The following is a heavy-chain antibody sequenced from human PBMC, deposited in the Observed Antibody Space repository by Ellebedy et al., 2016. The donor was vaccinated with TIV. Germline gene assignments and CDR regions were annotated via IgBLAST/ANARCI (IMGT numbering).Heavy chain of an antibody. Sequence: GGSLRLSCASSGFTFSSYAMSWVRQAPGKGLEWVSSISGSGGTTYYADSVRGRFTISRDNSQNTLYLQMNSLRAEDTAVYYCAKEARGQWLVLRNFDYWGQGTLVTVSS. D-gene: IGHD6-19*01. V-gene: IGHV3-23*01. CDR3: AKEARGQWLVLRNFDY. CDR1: GFTFSSYA. CDR2: ISGSGGTT. J-gene: IGHJ4*02.